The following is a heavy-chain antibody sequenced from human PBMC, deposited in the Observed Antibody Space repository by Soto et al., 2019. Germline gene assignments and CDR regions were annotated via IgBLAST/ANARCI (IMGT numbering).Heavy chain of an antibody. D-gene: IGHD3-10*01. V-gene: IGHV3-21*01. J-gene: IGHJ6*02. Sequence: GGSLRLSCAASGFTFSSYTMNWVRQAPGRGLEWVSSIGTSSSYIYYADSVKGRFAISRDNANSVMYLQMDTLRAEDTAVYYCVRAGHVFDVHYYGMDLWGQGTTVTVSS. CDR1: GFTFSSYT. CDR2: IGTSSSYI. CDR3: VRAGHVFDVHYYGMDL.